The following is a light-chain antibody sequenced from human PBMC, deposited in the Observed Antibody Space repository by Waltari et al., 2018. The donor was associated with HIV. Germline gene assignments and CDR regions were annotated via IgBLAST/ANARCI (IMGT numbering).Light chain of an antibody. V-gene: IGKV2-28*01. CDR2: LGS. J-gene: IGKJ2*01. CDR3: MQALQPLYT. Sequence: DIVMTQSSLSLPVTPGEPASISRRSSQSLLDSNGYKYLEWYLQKPGQSPQLQIYLGSNRASGVADRFSDSGSGTDFTLKISRVEAEDVGVYYCMQALQPLYTFGQGTKLEIK. CDR1: QSLLDSNGYKY.